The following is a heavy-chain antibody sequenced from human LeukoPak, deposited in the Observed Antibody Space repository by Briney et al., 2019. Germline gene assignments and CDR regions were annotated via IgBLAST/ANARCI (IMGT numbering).Heavy chain of an antibody. D-gene: IGHD2-2*01. CDR3: ARADCSGSTCYLRHSWFDP. V-gene: IGHV3-21*06. Sequence: PGGSLRLSCAASGFTLSTFDMNWVHQAPGKGLEWVSSISTSSRYIYYRDSVKGRFTISRDDAKNSLYLQMNSLTVEDTAVYYCARADCSGSTCYLRHSWFDPWGQGTLVTVSS. CDR2: ISTSSRYI. CDR1: GFTLSTFD. J-gene: IGHJ5*02.